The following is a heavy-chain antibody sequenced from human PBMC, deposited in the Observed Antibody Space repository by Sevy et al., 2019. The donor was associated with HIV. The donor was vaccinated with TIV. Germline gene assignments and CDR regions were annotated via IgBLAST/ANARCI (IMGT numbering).Heavy chain of an antibody. V-gene: IGHV4-59*08. CDR2: IYYNGNT. CDR3: AGENAWGSGYS. D-gene: IGHD6-25*01. Sequence: SETLSLTCTVSGGSITSLYWGWIRQPPGKGLEWIANIYYNGNTNYNPSLKSRVTISLDTSKNQFSLRLSSLTAADTAIYYCAGENAWGSGYSCGQGTLVTVSS. J-gene: IGHJ4*02. CDR1: GGSITSLY.